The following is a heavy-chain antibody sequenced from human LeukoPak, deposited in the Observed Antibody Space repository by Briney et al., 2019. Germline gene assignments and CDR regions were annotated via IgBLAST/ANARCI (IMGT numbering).Heavy chain of an antibody. CDR3: ATAPHYYYDSSGYYHKRSPFDY. CDR1: GYTFTGYY. Sequence: ASVKVSCKASGYTFTGYYMHWVRQAPGQGLEWMGWINPNSGGTNYAQKFQGRVTMTEDTSTDTAYMELSSLRSEDTAVYYCATAPHYYYDSSGYYHKRSPFDYWGQGTLVTVSS. J-gene: IGHJ4*02. V-gene: IGHV1-2*02. CDR2: INPNSGGT. D-gene: IGHD3-22*01.